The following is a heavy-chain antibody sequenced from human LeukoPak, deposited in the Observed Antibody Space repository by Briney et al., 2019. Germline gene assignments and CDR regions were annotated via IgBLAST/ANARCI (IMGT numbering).Heavy chain of an antibody. CDR1: GFTFSSYA. V-gene: IGHV3-30-3*01. J-gene: IGHJ4*02. CDR2: ISYDGSNK. CDR3: ASPPVSGSYYYFDY. D-gene: IGHD1-26*01. Sequence: GRSLRLSCAASGFTFSSYAMHWVRQAPGKGLEWVAVISYDGSNKYYADSVKGRFTISRDNSKNTLYLQMNSLRAEDTAVYYCASPPVSGSYYYFDYWGQGTLVTVSS.